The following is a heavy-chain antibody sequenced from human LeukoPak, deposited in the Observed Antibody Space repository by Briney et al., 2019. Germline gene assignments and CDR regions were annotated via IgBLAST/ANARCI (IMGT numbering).Heavy chain of an antibody. CDR1: GFTFGKYW. CDR2: IYSGGST. J-gene: IGHJ4*02. Sequence: PGGSLRLSCVASGFTFGKYWMSWVRQAPGKGLEWVSVIYSGGSTYYADSVKGRFTISRDNSKNTLYLQMNSLRAEDTAVYYCARDFDYWGQGTLVTVSS. V-gene: IGHV3-53*01. CDR3: ARDFDY.